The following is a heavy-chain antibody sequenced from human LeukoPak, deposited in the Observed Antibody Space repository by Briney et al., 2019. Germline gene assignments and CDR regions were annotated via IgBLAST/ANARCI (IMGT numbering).Heavy chain of an antibody. CDR2: IYTSGST. J-gene: IGHJ5*02. V-gene: IGHV4-4*07. Sequence: SETLSLTCTVSGGSISCYYWSWIRQPAGKGLEWIGRIYTSGSTNYNPSLKSRVTMSVDTSKNQFSLKLSSVTAADTAVYYCARDTGSWDSSSWYDWFDPWGQGTLVTVSS. CDR1: GGSISCYY. CDR3: ARDTGSWDSSSWYDWFDP. D-gene: IGHD6-13*01.